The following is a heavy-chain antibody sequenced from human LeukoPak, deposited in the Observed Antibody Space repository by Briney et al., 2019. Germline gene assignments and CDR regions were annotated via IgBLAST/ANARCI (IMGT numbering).Heavy chain of an antibody. V-gene: IGHV3-53*04. J-gene: IGHJ2*01. CDR2: IYSGGST. D-gene: IGHD3-10*01. Sequence: PGGSLRLSCAASEFAFSSYAMSWVRQAPGKGLEWVSVIYSGGSTYYADSVKGRFTISRHNSKNTLYLQMNSLRAEDTAVYYCARMGVRGVIITGWYFDLWGRGTLVTVSS. CDR3: ARMGVRGVIITGWYFDL. CDR1: EFAFSSYA.